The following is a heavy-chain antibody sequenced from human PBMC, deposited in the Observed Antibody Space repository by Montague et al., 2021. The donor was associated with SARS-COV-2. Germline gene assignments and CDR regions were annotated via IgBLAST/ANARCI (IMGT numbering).Heavy chain of an antibody. D-gene: IGHD1-1*01. CDR2: IYYSGTT. Sequence: SETLSLTCTVSGGSINSNSYYWGWLRQPPGKGLEWIGSIYYSGTTDYNPSLKGRVTISVDTSKNQFSLKLSSVTAADTAVYYCARAQNTCFIANCVNYFEVWGLGALVTVSS. CDR3: ARAQNTCFIANCVNYFEV. CDR1: GGSINSNSYY. V-gene: IGHV4-39*07. J-gene: IGHJ4*02.